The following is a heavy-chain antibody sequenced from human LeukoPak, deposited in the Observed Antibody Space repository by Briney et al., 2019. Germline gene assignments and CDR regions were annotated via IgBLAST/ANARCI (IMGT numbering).Heavy chain of an antibody. CDR2: ISGNSRDT. J-gene: IGHJ6*02. CDR3: ARYCSGGSCFLNYYGMDV. D-gene: IGHD2-15*01. V-gene: IGHV3-23*01. Sequence: GGSLRLSCAASGFTFSIYAMTWDRQAPGKGLEWVSAISGNSRDTHYIDSVKGRFTISRDNSKNTLYLQMNSLRDDDTAVYYCARYCSGGSCFLNYYGMDVWGQGTTVTVSS. CDR1: GFTFSIYA.